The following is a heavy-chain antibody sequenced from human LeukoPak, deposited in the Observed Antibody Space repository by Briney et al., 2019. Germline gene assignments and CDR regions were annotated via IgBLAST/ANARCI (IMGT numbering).Heavy chain of an antibody. CDR2: ISYLSSHI. Sequence: GGSLRLSCAASGFTFSEYDMNWFRQAPGKGLEWVSSISYLSSHIYYGDSVKGRFSISRDNAKNSLYLQMNTLGAEDTAIYYCGRAFPPLRTSSAGDLWGQGILVTVSS. CDR1: GFTFSEYD. CDR3: GRAFPPLRTSSAGDL. V-gene: IGHV3-21*01. J-gene: IGHJ4*02. D-gene: IGHD3-16*01.